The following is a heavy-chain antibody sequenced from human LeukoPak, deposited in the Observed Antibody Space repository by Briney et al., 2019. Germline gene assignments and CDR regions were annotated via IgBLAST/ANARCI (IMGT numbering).Heavy chain of an antibody. J-gene: IGHJ5*02. CDR1: GFTFSSYG. Sequence: GGSLRLSCAASGFTFSSYGMHWVREAPGKGLEWVAFIRYDGSNKYYADSVKGRFTIYRDNSKNTLYLQMNSLRAEDTAVYYCAKDYLPPEPYCSSTSCPRGRDNWNYGLVSWGQGTLVTVSS. D-gene: IGHD2-2*01. CDR3: AKDYLPPEPYCSSTSCPRGRDNWNYGLVS. V-gene: IGHV3-30*02. CDR2: IRYDGSNK.